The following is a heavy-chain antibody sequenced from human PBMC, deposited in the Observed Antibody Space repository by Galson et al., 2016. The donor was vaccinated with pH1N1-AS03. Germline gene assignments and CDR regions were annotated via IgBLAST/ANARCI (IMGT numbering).Heavy chain of an antibody. J-gene: IGHJ4*02. Sequence: SVKVSCKASGYTFTTFGINWVRQAPGQGLEWVGWISAYSGNTNYTQSLQGRVSMTTDPSTNTVYMELTRLTSDDTAIYYCARDLRSDFGNNFVAGVRFGRYWGQGTLVTVSS. CDR2: ISAYSGNT. D-gene: IGHD4/OR15-4a*01. V-gene: IGHV1-18*01. CDR1: GYTFTTFG. CDR3: ARDLRSDFGNNFVAGVRFGRY.